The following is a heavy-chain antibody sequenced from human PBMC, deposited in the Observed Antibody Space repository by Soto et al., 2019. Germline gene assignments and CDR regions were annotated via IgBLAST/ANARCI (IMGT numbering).Heavy chain of an antibody. V-gene: IGHV1-69*13. D-gene: IGHD3-22*01. CDR1: GGTFSSYA. Sequence: SVKVSCKASGGTFSSYAISWVRQAPGQGLEWMGGIIPIFGTANYAQKFQGRVTITADESTSTAYMELSSLRSEDTAVYYCALYDSSGYYNWFDPWGQGTLVTVSS. CDR2: IIPIFGTA. CDR3: ALYDSSGYYNWFDP. J-gene: IGHJ5*02.